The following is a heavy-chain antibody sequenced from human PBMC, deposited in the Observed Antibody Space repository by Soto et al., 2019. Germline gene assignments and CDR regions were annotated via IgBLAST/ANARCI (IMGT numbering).Heavy chain of an antibody. CDR2: IYWTGDK. J-gene: IGHJ3*01. CDR1: GFSLNASGVG. D-gene: IGHD4-4*01. V-gene: IGHV2-5*01. CDR3: AHKLPITTSAFDV. Sequence: QITLKESGPTLVNPTQTLTLTCTFSGFSLNASGVGVGWVRQPPGKALEWLAVIYWTGDKRYSPSLKSRLSITKDTSKDQVVLTMTNMDPVDTAIFFCAHKLPITTSAFDVWGQGTMVTVSS.